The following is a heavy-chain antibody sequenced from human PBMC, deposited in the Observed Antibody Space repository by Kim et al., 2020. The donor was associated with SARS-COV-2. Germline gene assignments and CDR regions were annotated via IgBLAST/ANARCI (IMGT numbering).Heavy chain of an antibody. V-gene: IGHV4-39*01. CDR2: IYYSGST. CDR1: GGSISSSSYY. J-gene: IGHJ5*02. D-gene: IGHD3-10*01. CDR3: ARFVTMVRGVIGNWFDP. Sequence: SETLSLTCTVSGGSISSSSYYWGWIRQPPGKGLEWIGSIYYSGSTYYNPSLKSRVTISVDTSKNQFSLKLSSVTAADTAVYYCARFVTMVRGVIGNWFDPWGQGTLVTVSS.